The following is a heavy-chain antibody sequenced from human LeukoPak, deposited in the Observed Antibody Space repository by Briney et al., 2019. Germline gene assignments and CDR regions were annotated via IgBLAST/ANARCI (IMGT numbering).Heavy chain of an antibody. CDR2: IKSDGSVT. Sequence: GGSLRLSCAASGFTLSSYWMHWVRQVPGKGLVWVSRIKSDGSVTRYADSVKGRFTISRDNSKNTLYLQMNSLRAEDTAVYYCAGEFIAAAGVSYFDYWGQGTLVTVSS. V-gene: IGHV3-74*01. CDR1: GFTLSSYW. J-gene: IGHJ4*02. CDR3: AGEFIAAAGVSYFDY. D-gene: IGHD6-13*01.